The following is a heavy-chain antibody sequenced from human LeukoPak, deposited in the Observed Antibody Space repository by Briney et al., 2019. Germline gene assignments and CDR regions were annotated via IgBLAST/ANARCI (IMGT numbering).Heavy chain of an antibody. CDR3: ARESGLLWFGDQGGWFDP. J-gene: IGHJ5*02. V-gene: IGHV3-23*01. CDR1: GLTFSSYA. D-gene: IGHD3-10*01. Sequence: PGGSLRLSCAASGLTFSSYAMSWIRQAPGKGLEWVSGITSGFTPHYADSVKGRFTISRDNSKNTLYVQMNSLRAEDTALYYCARESGLLWFGDQGGWFDPWGQGTLVTVSS. CDR2: ITSGFTP.